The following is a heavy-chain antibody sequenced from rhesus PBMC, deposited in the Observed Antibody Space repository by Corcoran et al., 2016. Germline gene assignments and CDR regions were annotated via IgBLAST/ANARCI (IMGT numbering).Heavy chain of an antibody. CDR2: ISGSSGST. D-gene: IGHD6-13*01. J-gene: IGHJ4*01. Sequence: QVQLQESGPGLVKPSETLSLTCAVSGGSLRSSNWWSWIRQPPGKGLEWIGYISGSSGSTYYNPSLKSRVSISTDTSKNQFSLKLSSVTAADTAVYYCARDKGIANFDYWGQGVLVTVSS. V-gene: IGHV4-65*01. CDR1: GGSLRSSNW. CDR3: ARDKGIANFDY.